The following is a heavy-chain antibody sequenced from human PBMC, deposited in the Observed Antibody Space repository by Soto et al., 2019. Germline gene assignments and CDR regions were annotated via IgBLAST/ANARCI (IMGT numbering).Heavy chain of an antibody. CDR2: ISGSGDGV. CDR1: GFTFSSFA. D-gene: IGHD5-18*01. V-gene: IGHV3-23*01. J-gene: IGHJ4*02. Sequence: GSLRLSCAASGFTFSSFALSWVRQAPGKGLEWVSAISGSGDGVDYADSVKGQFIISRDNSKNTLYLQMNSLRVGDTAVYYCEGHGYSSKDYWGQGTLVTVSS. CDR3: EGHGYSSKDY.